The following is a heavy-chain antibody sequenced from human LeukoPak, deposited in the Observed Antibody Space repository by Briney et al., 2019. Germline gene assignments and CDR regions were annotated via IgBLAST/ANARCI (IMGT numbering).Heavy chain of an antibody. V-gene: IGHV4-61*02. Sequence: SQTLSLTCTVSGGSISSGSYYWSWIRQPAGKGLEWIGRIYTSGSTNYNPSLKSRVTISVDTSKNQFSLKLSSATAADTAVYYCARDILTGYSDAFDIWGQGTMVTVSS. CDR3: ARDILTGYSDAFDI. CDR2: IYTSGST. D-gene: IGHD3-9*01. CDR1: GGSISSGSYY. J-gene: IGHJ3*02.